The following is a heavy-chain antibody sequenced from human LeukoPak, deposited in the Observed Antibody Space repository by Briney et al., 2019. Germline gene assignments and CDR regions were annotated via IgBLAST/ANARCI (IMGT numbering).Heavy chain of an antibody. D-gene: IGHD6-19*01. CDR2: ISGSGGST. V-gene: IGHV3-23*01. CDR3: ARSSSGWYINASDI. Sequence: QPGGSLRLSCAASGFTFSSYAMSWVRQAPGKGLEWDSAISGSGGSTYYADSVKGRFTISRDNSKNTLYLQMNSLRAEDTAVYYCARSSSGWYINASDIWGQGTMVTVSS. J-gene: IGHJ3*02. CDR1: GFTFSSYA.